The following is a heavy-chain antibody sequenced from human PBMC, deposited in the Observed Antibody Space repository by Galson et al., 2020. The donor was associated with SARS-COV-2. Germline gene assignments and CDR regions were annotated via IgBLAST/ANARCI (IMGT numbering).Heavy chain of an antibody. Sequence: GESLKISCAASGFTFSSYAMSWVRQAPGKGLEWVSAISGSGGSSYYVDSVKGRFTISRDNSKNTLYLQMNSLRAEDTALYYCAKDQGVAVASTYVGWFDPWGQGTLVTVSS. D-gene: IGHD6-19*01. V-gene: IGHV3-23*01. CDR3: AKDQGVAVASTYVGWFDP. CDR2: ISGSGGSS. J-gene: IGHJ5*02. CDR1: GFTFSSYA.